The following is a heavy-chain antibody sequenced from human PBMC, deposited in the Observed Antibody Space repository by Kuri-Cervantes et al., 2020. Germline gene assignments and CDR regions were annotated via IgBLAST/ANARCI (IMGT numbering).Heavy chain of an antibody. D-gene: IGHD3-3*01. CDR2: MNPNSGNT. CDR3: ARITILEWPYYYYYMDV. Sequence: ASVKVSCKASGYTFSSYDINWVRQATGQGLEWMGWMNPNSGNTGYAQKFQGRVTMTRNTSISTAYMELSSLRSEDTAVYYCARITILEWPYYYYYMDVWGKGTTVTISS. J-gene: IGHJ6*03. CDR1: GYTFSSYD. V-gene: IGHV1-8*01.